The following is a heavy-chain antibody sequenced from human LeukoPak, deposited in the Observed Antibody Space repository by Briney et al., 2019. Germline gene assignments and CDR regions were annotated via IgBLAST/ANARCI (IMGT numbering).Heavy chain of an antibody. D-gene: IGHD3-22*01. Sequence: SETLSLTCAVYGGSFSGYYWSWIRQPPGKGLEWIGEINHSGSTNYNPSLKSRVTISVDTPKNQFSLKLSSVTAADTAVYYCARGPDYSSGYYAYWGQGTLVTVSS. CDR2: INHSGST. V-gene: IGHV4-34*01. J-gene: IGHJ4*02. CDR3: ARGPDYSSGYYAY. CDR1: GGSFSGYY.